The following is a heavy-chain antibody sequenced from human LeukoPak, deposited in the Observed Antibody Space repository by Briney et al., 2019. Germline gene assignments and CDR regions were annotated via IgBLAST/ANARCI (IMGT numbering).Heavy chain of an antibody. D-gene: IGHD1-26*01. CDR2: VFYSGPT. Sequence: LETLSLTCTVSGDSIDSYYWSWIRQPPGEGLQWIGYVFYSGPTNYDASLKSRVAISVDRSKNQFSLKLTSVSAADTAVYYCTGRSARYFDSWGQGTPVTVSS. CDR3: TGRSARYFDS. CDR1: GDSIDSYY. J-gene: IGHJ4*02. V-gene: IGHV4-59*01.